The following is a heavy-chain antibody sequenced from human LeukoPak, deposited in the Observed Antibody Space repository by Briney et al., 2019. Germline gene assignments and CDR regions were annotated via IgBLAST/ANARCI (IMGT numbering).Heavy chain of an antibody. CDR3: ARDQGIHDYGDYDHYYYGMDV. J-gene: IGHJ6*02. D-gene: IGHD4-17*01. Sequence: SETLSLTCAVSGGSISSSDWWSWVRQPPGKGLEWIGEIYHSGSTNYNPSLKSRVTISVDKSKNQFSLKLSSVTAADTAVYYCARDQGIHDYGDYDHYYYGMDVWGQGTTVTVSS. CDR2: IYHSGST. CDR1: GGSISSSDW. V-gene: IGHV4-4*02.